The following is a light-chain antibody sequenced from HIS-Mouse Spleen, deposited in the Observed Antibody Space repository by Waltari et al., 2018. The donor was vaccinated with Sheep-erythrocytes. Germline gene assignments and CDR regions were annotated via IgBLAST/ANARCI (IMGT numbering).Light chain of an antibody. V-gene: IGKV2-28*01. CDR3: MQALQTPIFT. Sequence: DIVMTQSPLSLPVTPGEPASIPCRSRQILLHSNGYNYLDWYLQKPGQSPQLLIYLGSNRASGVPDRFSGSGSGTDFTLKISRVEAEDVGVYYCMQALQTPIFTFGPGTKVDIK. J-gene: IGKJ3*01. CDR2: LGS. CDR1: QILLHSNGYNY.